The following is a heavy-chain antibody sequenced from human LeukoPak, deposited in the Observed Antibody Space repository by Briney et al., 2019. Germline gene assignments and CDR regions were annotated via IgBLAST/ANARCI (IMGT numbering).Heavy chain of an antibody. J-gene: IGHJ4*02. CDR1: GFTFSDYY. CDR3: ARLDSGKYFH. Sequence: GGSLRLSCAASGFTFSDYYRSWIRQAPGKGLEFISYISSSGSTISYADSVKGRFTISRDNAKKSMYLQMNSLRAEDTAVYYCARLDSGKYFHWGRGALVTVSS. D-gene: IGHD1-26*01. V-gene: IGHV3-11*01. CDR2: ISSSGSTI.